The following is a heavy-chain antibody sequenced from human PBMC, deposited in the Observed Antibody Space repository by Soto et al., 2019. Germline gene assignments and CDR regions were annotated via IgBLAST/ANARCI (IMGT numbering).Heavy chain of an antibody. J-gene: IGHJ5*01. Sequence: QLHLQESGPGRVKPSETLSLTCSVSGGSISTSGNYWGWVRQAPEKGLEWIGSAYYVGTINYNPSLKRRVAISVDTSKNQCALRVTSVTAADTAVDYCARLPLVRGVPAWGHGTLVTVSS. CDR3: ARLPLVRGVPA. V-gene: IGHV4-39*01. CDR1: GGSISTSGNY. D-gene: IGHD3-10*01. CDR2: AYYVGTI.